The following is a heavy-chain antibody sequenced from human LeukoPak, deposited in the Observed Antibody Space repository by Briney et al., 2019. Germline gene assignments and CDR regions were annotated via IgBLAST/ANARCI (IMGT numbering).Heavy chain of an antibody. CDR1: GFTFSSYA. D-gene: IGHD6-13*01. V-gene: IGHV3-23*01. CDR2: ISGSGGST. CDR3: AKYPFARSAAAGPVDY. Sequence: GGSLRLSCAASGFTFSSYAMSWVRQAPGKGLEWVSAISGSGGSTYYADSAKGRFTISRDNSKNTLYLQMNSLRAEDTAVYYCAKYPFARSAAAGPVDYWGQGTLVTVSS. J-gene: IGHJ4*02.